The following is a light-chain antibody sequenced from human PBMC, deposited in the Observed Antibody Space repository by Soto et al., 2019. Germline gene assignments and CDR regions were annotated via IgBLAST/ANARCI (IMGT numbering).Light chain of an antibody. V-gene: IGLV1-40*01. CDR3: QSYDNSLSGWV. CDR2: GNS. J-gene: IGLJ3*02. Sequence: QSVLTQPPSVSGAPGQRVTISCTRSSSNIGAGYDVHWYQQLPGTAPKLLIYGNSNRPSGVPDRFSGSKSGTSASLAITGLQAEDEADYYCQSYDNSLSGWVFGGGTKLTVL. CDR1: SSNIGAGYD.